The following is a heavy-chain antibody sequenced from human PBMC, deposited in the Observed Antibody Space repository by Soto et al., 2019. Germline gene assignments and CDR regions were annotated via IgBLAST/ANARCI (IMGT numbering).Heavy chain of an antibody. V-gene: IGHV3-30*03. CDR3: AQTDMSGSYDY. CDR1: GFTFSGYG. D-gene: IGHD1-26*01. CDR2: ISYDGTDK. J-gene: IGHJ4*02. Sequence: QVQLVESGGGVVQPGRSLRLSCVASGFTFSGYGMHWVRQAPGQGLEWVALISYDGTDKDYADSVKGRCTISRDNSKNTLYLQMNSLRAEDTAMYYCAQTDMSGSYDYWGQGTLVTVSS.